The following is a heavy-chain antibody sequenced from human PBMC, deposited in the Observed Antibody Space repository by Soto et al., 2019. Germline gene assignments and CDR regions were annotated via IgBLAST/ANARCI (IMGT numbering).Heavy chain of an antibody. V-gene: IGHV1-69*04. J-gene: IGHJ5*01. Sequence: SVKVSCKASGGTFSSYTISWVRQAPGQGLEWMGRIIPILGIANYAQKFQGRVTITADKSTSTAYMELSSLRSEDTAVYYCARDQFLVVPADQGSYNWFDSWGQGTLVTVSS. CDR2: IIPILGIA. D-gene: IGHD2-2*01. CDR1: GGTFSSYT. CDR3: ARDQFLVVPADQGSYNWFDS.